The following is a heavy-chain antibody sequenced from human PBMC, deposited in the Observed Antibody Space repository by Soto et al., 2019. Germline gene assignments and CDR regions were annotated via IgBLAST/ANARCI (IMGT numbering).Heavy chain of an antibody. CDR1: GFTFSSYG. V-gene: IGHV3-30*18. CDR3: AKDPVDY. Sequence: GGSLRLSCAASGFTFSSYGMHWVRQAPGKGLEWVAVISYDGSNKYYADSVKGRFTISRDNSKNTLYLQMNSLRAEDTAVYYCAKDPVDYWGQGTLVTVSS. J-gene: IGHJ4*02. CDR2: ISYDGSNK.